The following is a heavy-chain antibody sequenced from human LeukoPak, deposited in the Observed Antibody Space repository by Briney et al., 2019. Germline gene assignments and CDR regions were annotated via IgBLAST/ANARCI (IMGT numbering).Heavy chain of an antibody. CDR2: IRNDESNK. J-gene: IGHJ4*02. V-gene: IGHV3-30*02. CDR1: GLTFSSYG. D-gene: IGHD4-23*01. CDR3: AKDRHDGKDY. Sequence: GGSLRLSCAASGLTFSSYGMHWVRQALGKGLEWVAFIRNDESNKYYADSVKVRFTISRDNSKNTLYLQMNSLRTEDTGVYYCAKDRHDGKDYWGQGTLVTVSS.